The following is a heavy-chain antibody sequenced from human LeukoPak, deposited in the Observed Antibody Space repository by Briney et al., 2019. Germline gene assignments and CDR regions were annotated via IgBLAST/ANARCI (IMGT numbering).Heavy chain of an antibody. CDR1: GFTISSYW. D-gene: IGHD1-26*01. J-gene: IGHJ3*02. CDR3: ALTKVGATFGAFDI. V-gene: IGHV3-7*03. Sequence: GGSLRLSCAASGFTISSYWMNWVRQTPGKGLEWVANIKQDGSEKYYVDSVKGRFTISRDNAKNSLHLQMNSLRAEDTAVYYCALTKVGATFGAFDIWGQGTMVTVSS. CDR2: IKQDGSEK.